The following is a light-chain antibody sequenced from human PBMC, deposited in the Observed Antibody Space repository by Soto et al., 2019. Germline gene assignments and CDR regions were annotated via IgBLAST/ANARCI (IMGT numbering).Light chain of an antibody. Sequence: EIVLAQSPATLSLSPGERATLSCRASQSVSIYLAWYQQKPGQAPRLLIYDASNRATGIPARFSGSGSGTDFTLTTGTLEPEDFAVYYCQQRSNWPPKITFGQGTRLEIK. CDR2: DAS. V-gene: IGKV3-11*01. CDR1: QSVSIY. J-gene: IGKJ5*01. CDR3: QQRSNWPPKIT.